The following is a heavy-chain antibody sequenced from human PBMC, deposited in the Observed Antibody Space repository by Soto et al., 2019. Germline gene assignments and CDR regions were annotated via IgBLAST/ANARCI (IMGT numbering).Heavy chain of an antibody. V-gene: IGHV1-69*12. Sequence: QVQLVQSGAEVKKPGSSVKVSCKASGGTFSSYAISWVRQAPGHGLEWMGGIIPIFGTANYAQKFQGRVTITAAESTSTAYMELSSLRSEDTAVYYCASWHLRPTVVIFGYFQHWGQGTMVTVSS. CDR2: IIPIFGTA. D-gene: IGHD4-17*01. CDR1: GGTFSSYA. CDR3: ASWHLRPTVVIFGYFQH. J-gene: IGHJ1*01.